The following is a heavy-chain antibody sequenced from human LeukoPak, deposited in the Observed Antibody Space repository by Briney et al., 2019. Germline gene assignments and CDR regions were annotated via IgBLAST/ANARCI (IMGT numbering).Heavy chain of an antibody. J-gene: IGHJ3*02. CDR2: ISYDGSNK. Sequence: PGRSLRLSCAASGFTFSSYGMHWVRQAPGKGLEWVAVISYDGSNKYYADSVKGRFTISRDNSKNTLYLQMNSLRAEDTAVYYCAKIPPDYYDSSGYLTSDAFDIWGQGTMVTVSS. D-gene: IGHD3-22*01. CDR3: AKIPPDYYDSSGYLTSDAFDI. V-gene: IGHV3-30*18. CDR1: GFTFSSYG.